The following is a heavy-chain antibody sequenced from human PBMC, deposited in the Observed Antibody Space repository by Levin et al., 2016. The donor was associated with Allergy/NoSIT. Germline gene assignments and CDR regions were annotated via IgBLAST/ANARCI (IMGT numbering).Heavy chain of an antibody. CDR3: ARVGYGGNRFDY. J-gene: IGHJ4*02. Sequence: SETLSLTCAVYGGSFSGYYWSWIRQPPGKGLEWIGEINHSGSTNYNPSLKSRVTISVDTSKNQFSLKLSSVTAADTAVYYCARVGYGGNRFDYWGQGTLVTVSS. CDR1: GGSFSGYY. CDR2: INHSGST. V-gene: IGHV4-34*01. D-gene: IGHD4-23*01.